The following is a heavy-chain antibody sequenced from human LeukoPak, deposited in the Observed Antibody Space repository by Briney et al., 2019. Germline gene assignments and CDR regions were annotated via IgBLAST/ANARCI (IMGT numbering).Heavy chain of an antibody. CDR1: GFTFSSRDW. CDR3: ARADTVAGQTLGFDY. D-gene: IGHD6-19*01. V-gene: IGHV3-30*03. Sequence: GGSLRLSCVASGFTFSSRDWMTWVRQAPGKGLEWVAVISYDGSNKYYADSVKGRFTISRDNSKNTLYLQMNSLRAEDTAVYYCARADTVAGQTLGFDYWGQGTLVTVSS. J-gene: IGHJ4*02. CDR2: ISYDGSNK.